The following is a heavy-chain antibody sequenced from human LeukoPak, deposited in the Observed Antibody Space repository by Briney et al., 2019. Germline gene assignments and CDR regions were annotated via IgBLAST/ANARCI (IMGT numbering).Heavy chain of an antibody. Sequence: SETLSLTCTVSGGSISSYYWSWIRQPAGKGLEWIGRIYTSGSTNYNPSLKSRVTMSVDTSKNQFSLKLSSVTAADTAVYYCARESTPNYDFWSGYLYYFDYWGQGTLVTVSS. CDR2: IYTSGST. V-gene: IGHV4-4*07. CDR3: ARESTPNYDFWSGYLYYFDY. CDR1: GGSISSYY. J-gene: IGHJ4*02. D-gene: IGHD3-3*01.